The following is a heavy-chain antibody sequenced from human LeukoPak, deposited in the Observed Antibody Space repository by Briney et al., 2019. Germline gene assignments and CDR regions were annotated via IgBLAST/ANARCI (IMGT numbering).Heavy chain of an antibody. V-gene: IGHV3-48*03. D-gene: IGHD3-22*01. Sequence: GGSLRLSCAASGFTFSSYEMNWVRQAPGKGLEWVSYISSSGSTIYYADSVKGRFTISRDNSKNTLYLQMNSLRAEDTAVYYCARVAEGHYDSSGYLGYWGQGTLVTVSS. CDR3: ARVAEGHYDSSGYLGY. J-gene: IGHJ4*02. CDR1: GFTFSSYE. CDR2: ISSSGSTI.